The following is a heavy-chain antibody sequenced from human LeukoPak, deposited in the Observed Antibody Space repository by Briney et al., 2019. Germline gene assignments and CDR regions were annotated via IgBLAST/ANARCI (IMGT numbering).Heavy chain of an antibody. CDR1: GASISSYY. D-gene: IGHD3-22*01. CDR2: IYYSGSI. CDR3: ARENPSGYYNRPIDY. J-gene: IGHJ4*02. Sequence: PETLSLTCTVSGASISSYYWSWIRQPPGKGLEWIGDIYYSGSIKYNPSLKSRVTMSVDTSKNQFSLKLSSVTAADTAIYYCARENPSGYYNRPIDYWGQGTLVTVSS. V-gene: IGHV4-59*01.